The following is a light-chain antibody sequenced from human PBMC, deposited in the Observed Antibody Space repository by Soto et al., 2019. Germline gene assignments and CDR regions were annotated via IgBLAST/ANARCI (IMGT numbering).Light chain of an antibody. Sequence: DIQMTQSPSTLSASVGDRVTITCRASQSINYRLAWHQQKLGKAPKLLIYDASSLESGVPSRFSGSGSGTEFTLTISSLQPDDFATYYCQQYKSYPLTFGGGTKVEIK. CDR3: QQYKSYPLT. CDR1: QSINYR. CDR2: DAS. V-gene: IGKV1-5*01. J-gene: IGKJ4*01.